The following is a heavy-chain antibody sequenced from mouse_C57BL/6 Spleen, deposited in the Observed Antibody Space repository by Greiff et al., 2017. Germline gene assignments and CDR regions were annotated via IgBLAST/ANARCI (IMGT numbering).Heavy chain of an antibody. Sequence: VQLKQSGPELVKPGASVKIPCKASGYTFTDYNMDWVKQSHGKSLEWIGDINPNNGGTIYNQKFKGKATLTVDKSSSTAYMELRSLTSEDTAVYYCARRIFRLEGFAYWGQGTLVTVSA. D-gene: IGHD2-4*01. J-gene: IGHJ3*01. CDR2: INPNNGGT. CDR3: ARRIFRLEGFAY. V-gene: IGHV1-18*01. CDR1: GYTFTDYN.